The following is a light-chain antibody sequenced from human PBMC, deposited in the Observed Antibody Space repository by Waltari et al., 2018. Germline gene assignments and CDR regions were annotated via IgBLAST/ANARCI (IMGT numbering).Light chain of an antibody. CDR2: AAS. V-gene: IGKV1-39*01. J-gene: IGKJ1*01. CDR3: QQSYSGWT. Sequence: DIQMTQSPSSLSASVGDRVTITCRPSQRIITYFNWYQQKQGKAPRLLIYAASNLQSGVPSRFSGSGSGTEFTLTITSLQPEDFATYFCQQSYSGWTFGQGTKVEIK. CDR1: QRIITY.